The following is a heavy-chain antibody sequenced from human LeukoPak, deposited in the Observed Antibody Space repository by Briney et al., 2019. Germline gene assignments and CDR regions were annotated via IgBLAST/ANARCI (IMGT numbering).Heavy chain of an antibody. D-gene: IGHD3-10*01. CDR2: ISGSGGST. V-gene: IGHV3-23*01. CDR3: AIRDYYGSGSIPDFSFSYYYYGMDV. Sequence: GGSLRLSCAASGFTFSSYAMSWVRQAPGKGLEWVSAISGSGGSTYYADSVKGRFTISRDNSKNTLYLQMNSLRAEDTAVYYCAIRDYYGSGSIPDFSFSYYYYGMDVWGKGTTVTVSS. CDR1: GFTFSSYA. J-gene: IGHJ6*04.